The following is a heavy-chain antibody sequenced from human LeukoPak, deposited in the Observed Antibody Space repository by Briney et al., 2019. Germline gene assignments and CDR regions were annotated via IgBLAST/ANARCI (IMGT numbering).Heavy chain of an antibody. D-gene: IGHD3-22*01. CDR1: GGSFSGYY. CDR2: INHSGST. CDR3: ASVYDSSGYYPF. Sequence: SETLSLTCAVYGGSFSGYYWSWIRQPPGKGLEWIGEINHSGSTNYNPSLRSRVTISVDTSKNQFSLKLSSVTAADTAVYYCASVYDSSGYYPFWGQGTLVTVSS. J-gene: IGHJ4*02. V-gene: IGHV4-34*01.